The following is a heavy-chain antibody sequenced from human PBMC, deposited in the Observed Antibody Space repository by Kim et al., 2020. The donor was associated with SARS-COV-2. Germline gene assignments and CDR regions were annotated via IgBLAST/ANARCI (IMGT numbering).Heavy chain of an antibody. CDR3: AREAIVGANYYYYGMDV. CDR2: ISYDGSNK. V-gene: IGHV3-30*04. Sequence: GGSLRLSCAASGFTFSSYAMHWVRQAPGKGLEWVAVISYDGSNKYYADSVKGRFTISRDNSKNTLYLQMNSLRAEDTAVYYCAREAIVGANYYYYGMDVWGQGTTVTVSS. D-gene: IGHD1-26*01. CDR1: GFTFSSYA. J-gene: IGHJ6*02.